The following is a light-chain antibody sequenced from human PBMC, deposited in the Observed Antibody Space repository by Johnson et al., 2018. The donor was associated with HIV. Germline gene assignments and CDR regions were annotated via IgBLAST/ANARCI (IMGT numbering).Light chain of an antibody. J-gene: IGLJ1*01. V-gene: IGLV1-51*02. CDR1: SSNIGNNY. CDR2: ENN. Sequence: QSVLTQPPSVSAAPGQKVTISCSGSSSNIGNNYVSWYQQLPGVAPKHLIYENNKRPSGIPDRFSGSKSDTSATLGITGLQTGDEADYYCGTWDTSLSAGGVFVSGTKVTVL. CDR3: GTWDTSLSAGGV.